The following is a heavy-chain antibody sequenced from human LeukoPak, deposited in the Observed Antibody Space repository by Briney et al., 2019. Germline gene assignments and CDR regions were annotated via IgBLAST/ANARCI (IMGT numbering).Heavy chain of an antibody. Sequence: PGGSLRLSCAASGFTFTNYAMNWVRQAPGKGLEWVSGISVGGGGTYYADSVKGRFTISRDNSKNTLYLQMNSLRAEDTAVYYCAPRRETYSFFDYWGQGTLVTVSS. V-gene: IGHV3-23*01. CDR3: APRRETYSFFDY. CDR1: GFTFTNYA. D-gene: IGHD5-24*01. CDR2: ISVGGGGT. J-gene: IGHJ4*02.